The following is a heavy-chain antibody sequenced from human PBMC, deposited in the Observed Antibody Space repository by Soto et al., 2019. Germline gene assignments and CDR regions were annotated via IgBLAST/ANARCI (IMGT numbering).Heavy chain of an antibody. Sequence: GSLRVACSASGFNFSNHWMHRVRQRPAEGLVWVSRITSDGKSKAYAESVKGRFAISRDNAKNTLYLQMNGLTAEDTAVYYCARESGDWPLNWFDPWGQGTLVTV. J-gene: IGHJ5*02. V-gene: IGHV3-74*01. D-gene: IGHD2-21*02. CDR2: ITSDGKSK. CDR1: GFNFSNHW. CDR3: ARESGDWPLNWFDP.